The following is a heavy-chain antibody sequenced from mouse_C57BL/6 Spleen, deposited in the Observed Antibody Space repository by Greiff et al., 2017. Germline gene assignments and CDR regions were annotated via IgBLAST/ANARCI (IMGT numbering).Heavy chain of an antibody. CDR1: GYTFTSYW. Sequence: QVQLQQPGAELVKPGASVKVSCKASGYTFTSYWLHWVKQRPGQGLEWIGRIHPSDSDTNYNQKFKGKATLTVAKSSSTAYMQLSSLTSADSAFYYGANPSWDPPYWYFDVWGTGTTVTVSS. CDR2: IHPSDSDT. J-gene: IGHJ1*03. CDR3: ANPSWDPPYWYFDV. V-gene: IGHV1-74*01. D-gene: IGHD4-1*01.